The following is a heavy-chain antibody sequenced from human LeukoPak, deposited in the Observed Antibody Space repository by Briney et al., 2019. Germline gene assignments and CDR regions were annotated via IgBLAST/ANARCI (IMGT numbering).Heavy chain of an antibody. V-gene: IGHV1-69*13. CDR2: IIPIFGTA. CDR1: GGAFSSYA. D-gene: IGHD1-26*01. Sequence: SVKVSCKASGGAFSSYAISWVRQAPGQGLEWMGGIIPIFGTANYAQKFQGRVTITADESTSTAYMELSSLRSEDTAVYYCASRYSGSYYTEYYFDYWGQGTLVTVSS. J-gene: IGHJ4*02. CDR3: ASRYSGSYYTEYYFDY.